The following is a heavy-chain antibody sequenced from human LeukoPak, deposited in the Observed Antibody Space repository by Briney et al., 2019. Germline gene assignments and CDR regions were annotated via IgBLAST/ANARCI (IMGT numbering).Heavy chain of an antibody. CDR2: VNPDDSDT. J-gene: IGHJ4*02. CDR1: GHSFTSHW. D-gene: IGHD3-10*01. CDR3: ARRRWPRGGRSSFDY. Sequence: GESLKISCKGSGHSFTSHWIGWVLQMPGKGLEWMGIVNPDDSDTIYSPSFQGQVTISADESITTAYLQWSSLKASDTAMYYCARRRWPRGGRSSFDYWGQGALVTVSS. V-gene: IGHV5-51*01.